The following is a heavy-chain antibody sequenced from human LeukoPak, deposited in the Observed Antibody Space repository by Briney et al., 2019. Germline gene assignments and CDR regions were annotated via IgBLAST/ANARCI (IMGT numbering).Heavy chain of an antibody. CDR2: IYYRGST. Sequence: KSSETLSLTCTVSGGSISSGGYYWSWIRQHPGKGLEWIGYIYYRGSTYYNPSLKSRVTISVDTSKNQFSLKLSFVTAADTAVYYCARDQGYGGTYYYYGMDVWGQGTTVTVSS. CDR3: ARDQGYGGTYYYYGMDV. CDR1: GGSISSGGYY. V-gene: IGHV4-31*03. D-gene: IGHD4-17*01. J-gene: IGHJ6*02.